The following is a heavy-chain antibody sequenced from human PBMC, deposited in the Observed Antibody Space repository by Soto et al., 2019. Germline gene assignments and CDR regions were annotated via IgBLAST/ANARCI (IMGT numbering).Heavy chain of an antibody. Sequence: GASVKVSCKASGYTFTGYYMHWVRQAPGQGLEWMGWINPNSGGTNYAQKFQGWDTMTRDTSISTAYMELSRLRSDDTAVYYCARGYCSSTSCYYYYYGMDVWGQGTTVTVSS. CDR2: INPNSGGT. CDR3: ARGYCSSTSCYYYYYGMDV. V-gene: IGHV1-2*04. D-gene: IGHD2-2*01. CDR1: GYTFTGYY. J-gene: IGHJ6*02.